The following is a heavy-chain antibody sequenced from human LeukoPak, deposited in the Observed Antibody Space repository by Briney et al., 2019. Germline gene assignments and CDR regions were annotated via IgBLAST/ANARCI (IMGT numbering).Heavy chain of an antibody. V-gene: IGHV3-23*01. J-gene: IGHJ4*02. CDR3: AKVMYHTTGYPNDY. CDR1: GFTFSSYA. Sequence: GGSLRLSCAVSGFTFSSYAMSWVRQAPGKGLEWVSAISGGGETTYYADSVKGRFTISRDNSKNTLYLQMDSPRAEDTALYYCAKVMYHTTGYPNDYWGQGTLVTVSS. D-gene: IGHD3-22*01. CDR2: ISGGGETT.